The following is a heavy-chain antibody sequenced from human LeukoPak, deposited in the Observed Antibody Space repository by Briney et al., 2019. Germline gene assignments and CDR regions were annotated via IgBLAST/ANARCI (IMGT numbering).Heavy chain of an antibody. Sequence: GSLRLSCAASGFTFSSYEMNWVRQAPGKGREWIGSIYYSGSTYYNPSLKSRVTISVDTSKNQFSLKLSSVPAADTAVYYCARRSEVRGVGWGQGTLVTVSS. CDR2: IYYSGST. V-gene: IGHV4-39*01. D-gene: IGHD3-10*01. CDR3: ARRSEVRGVG. J-gene: IGHJ4*02. CDR1: GFTFSSYE.